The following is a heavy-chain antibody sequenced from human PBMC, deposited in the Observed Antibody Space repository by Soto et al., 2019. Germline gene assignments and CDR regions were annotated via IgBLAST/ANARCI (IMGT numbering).Heavy chain of an antibody. Sequence: QLQLQESGPGLVKPSETLSLTCTVSGGSISSSSYYWGWIRQPPGKGLEWIGSIYYSGSTYYNPSLKSRVTISGDTSKNQVSRKLGSVTAADTAVYCCARHTYYYGSGSCPSYWGQGTLVTVSS. CDR1: GGSISSSSYY. V-gene: IGHV4-39*01. CDR3: ARHTYYYGSGSCPSY. D-gene: IGHD3-10*01. J-gene: IGHJ4*02. CDR2: IYYSGST.